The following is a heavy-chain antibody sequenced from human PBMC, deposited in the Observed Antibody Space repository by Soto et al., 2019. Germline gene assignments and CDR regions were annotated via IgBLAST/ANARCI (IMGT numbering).Heavy chain of an antibody. D-gene: IGHD6-19*01. V-gene: IGHV1-18*01. Sequence: ASVKVSCKASGYTFTSYGISWVRQAPGQGLEWMGWISAYNGNTNYAQKLQGRVTMTTDTSTSTAYMELRSLRSDDTAVYYCARDRNSSGWYNWLDPCGQGTLVTVSS. CDR1: GYTFTSYG. J-gene: IGHJ5*02. CDR2: ISAYNGNT. CDR3: ARDRNSSGWYNWLDP.